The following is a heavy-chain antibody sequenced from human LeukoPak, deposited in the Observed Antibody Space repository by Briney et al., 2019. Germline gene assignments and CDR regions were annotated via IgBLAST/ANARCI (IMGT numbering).Heavy chain of an antibody. J-gene: IGHJ6*03. D-gene: IGHD1-1*01. CDR3: AARTTYYYYMDV. CDR1: GGSISSYY. V-gene: IGHV4-59*01. Sequence: SETPSLTCTVSGGSISSYYWSWIRQPPGKGLEWIGYIYYSGSTNYNPSLKSRVTISVDTSKNQFSLKLCSVTAADTAVYYCAARTTYYYYMDVWGKGTTVTVSS. CDR2: IYYSGST.